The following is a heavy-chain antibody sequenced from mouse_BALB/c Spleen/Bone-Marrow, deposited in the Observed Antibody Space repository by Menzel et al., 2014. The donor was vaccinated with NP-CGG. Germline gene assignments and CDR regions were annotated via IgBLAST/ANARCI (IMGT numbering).Heavy chain of an antibody. CDR1: GFNITDTY. CDR3: TPYGNYGWEY. Sequence: EVQLPHLTADIVKLGASFKLSSAASGFNITDTYMHWVKQRPEQRRSSISRIDPANGNPKYDPKFQGKATMTADTSSNTAYLQLSSLTSEDTAVYYCTPYGNYGWEYWGQGTSVTVAS. CDR2: IDPANGNP. J-gene: IGHJ4*01. D-gene: IGHD2-10*02. V-gene: IGHV14-3*02.